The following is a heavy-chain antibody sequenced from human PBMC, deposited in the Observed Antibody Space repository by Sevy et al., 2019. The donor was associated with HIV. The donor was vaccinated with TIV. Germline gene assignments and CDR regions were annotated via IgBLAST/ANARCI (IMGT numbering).Heavy chain of an antibody. J-gene: IGHJ4*02. CDR3: AGENAWGRGYS. CDR1: GGSITSLC. Sequence: SETLSLICTVSGGSITSLCWNWIRQPPGKGLEWIANIYYNGHINYNPSLKSRVTLSLDTSKNQFSLRLSSVTAADTAMYYCAGENAWGRGYSWGQGTLVTVSS. V-gene: IGHV4-59*08. D-gene: IGHD1-26*01. CDR2: IYYNGHI.